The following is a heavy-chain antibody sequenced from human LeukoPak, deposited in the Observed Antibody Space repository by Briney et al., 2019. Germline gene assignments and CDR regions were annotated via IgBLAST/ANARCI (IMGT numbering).Heavy chain of an antibody. CDR2: ISYDGSNK. V-gene: IGHV3-30-3*01. Sequence: QPGGSLRLSCAASGFTFSSYAMHWVRQAPGKGLEWVAVISYDGSNKYYADSVKGRFTISRDNSKNTLYLQMNSLRAEDTAVYYCAREDSSGWYVPYNWFDPWGQGTLVTVSS. CDR3: AREDSSGWYVPYNWFDP. D-gene: IGHD6-19*01. J-gene: IGHJ5*02. CDR1: GFTFSSYA.